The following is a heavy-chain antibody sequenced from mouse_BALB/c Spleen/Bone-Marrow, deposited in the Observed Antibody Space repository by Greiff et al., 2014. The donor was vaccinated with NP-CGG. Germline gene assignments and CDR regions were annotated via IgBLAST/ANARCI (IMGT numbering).Heavy chain of an antibody. CDR2: IDPYDSET. CDR3: ARRRGTMITTRDAMDY. D-gene: IGHD2-4*01. J-gene: IGHJ4*01. Sequence: VQLQQSGAELVRPGASVKLSCKASGYTFTSYWMNWVKQRPEQGLEWIGRIDPYDSETHYNRKFKDKAILTVDKSSSTAYMQLSSLTSEDSAVYYCARRRGTMITTRDAMDYWGQGTSVTVSS. CDR1: GYTFTSYW. V-gene: IGHV1-52*01.